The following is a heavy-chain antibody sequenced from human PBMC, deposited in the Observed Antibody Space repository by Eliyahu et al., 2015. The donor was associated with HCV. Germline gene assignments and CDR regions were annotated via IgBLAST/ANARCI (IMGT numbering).Heavy chain of an antibody. CDR2: ISSSSSYI. CDR3: ARDFREQLVPSPCDY. J-gene: IGHJ4*02. CDR1: GFTFSSYS. D-gene: IGHD6-6*01. Sequence: EVQLVESGGGLVKPGGSLRLSCAASGFTFSSYSMNWVRQAPGKGLEWVSSISSSSSYIYYADSVKGRFTISRDNAKNSLYLQMNSLRAEDTAVYYCARDFREQLVPSPCDYWGQGTLVTVSS. V-gene: IGHV3-21*01.